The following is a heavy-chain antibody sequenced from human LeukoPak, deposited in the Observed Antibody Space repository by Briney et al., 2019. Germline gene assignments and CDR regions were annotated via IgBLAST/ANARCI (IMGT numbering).Heavy chain of an antibody. Sequence: ASVKVSCKASGYTFTSYAMNWVRQAPGQGLEWMGWINTNTGNPTYAQVFTGRFVFSLDTSVSTAYLQINTLKAEDTAVYYCARPELRWSAYYYMDVWGKGTTVTVSS. CDR3: ARPELRWSAYYYMDV. V-gene: IGHV7-4-1*02. CDR2: INTNTGNP. J-gene: IGHJ6*03. CDR1: GYTFTSYA. D-gene: IGHD4-23*01.